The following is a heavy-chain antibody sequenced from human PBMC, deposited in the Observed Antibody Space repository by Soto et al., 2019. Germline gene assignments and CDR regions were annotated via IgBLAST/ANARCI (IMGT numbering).Heavy chain of an antibody. CDR2: INPNSGGT. CDR1: GYTFTGYY. CDR3: ARGSVRGILTGYNYYYYGMDV. V-gene: IGHV1-2*04. J-gene: IGHJ6*02. Sequence: ASVKVSCKASGYTFTGYYMHWGRQAPGQGLEWMGWINPNSGGTNYAQKFQGWVTMTRDTSISTAYMELSRLRSDDTAVYYCARGSVRGILTGYNYYYYGMDVWGQGTTVTVSS. D-gene: IGHD3-9*01.